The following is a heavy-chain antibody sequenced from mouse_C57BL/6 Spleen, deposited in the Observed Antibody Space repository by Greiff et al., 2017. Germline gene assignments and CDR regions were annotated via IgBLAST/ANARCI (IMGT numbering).Heavy chain of an antibody. Sequence: EVQLVESGGGLVKPGGSLKLSCAASGFTFSSYTMSWVRQTPEKRLEWVATISGGGGNTYYPDSVKGRFTISRDNAKNTLYLQMSSLRSEDTALYYCARPFITTVVEGFFDYWGQGTTLTVSS. CDR2: ISGGGGNT. V-gene: IGHV5-9*01. J-gene: IGHJ2*01. CDR3: ARPFITTVVEGFFDY. CDR1: GFTFSSYT. D-gene: IGHD1-1*01.